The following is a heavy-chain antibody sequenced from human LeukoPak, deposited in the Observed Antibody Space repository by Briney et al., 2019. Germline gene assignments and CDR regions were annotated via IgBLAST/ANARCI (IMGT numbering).Heavy chain of an antibody. CDR2: IIPILGIA. Sequence: SVKVSCKASGGTFSSYAISWVRQAPGQGLEWMGRIIPILGIANYAQKFQGRVTITADKSTSTAYMELSSLRSEDTAVYYCARRVLVPEYYYYGMDVWGQGTTVTVSS. CDR3: ARRVLVPEYYYYGMDV. J-gene: IGHJ6*02. V-gene: IGHV1-69*04. D-gene: IGHD6-6*01. CDR1: GGTFSSYA.